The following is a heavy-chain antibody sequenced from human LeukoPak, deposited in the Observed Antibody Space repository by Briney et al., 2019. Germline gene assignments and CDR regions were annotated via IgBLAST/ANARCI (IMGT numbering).Heavy chain of an antibody. D-gene: IGHD3-16*02. J-gene: IGHJ5*02. V-gene: IGHV4-34*01. CDR2: INHSGST. Sequence: SETLSLTCAVYGGSFSGYYWSWIRQPPGKGLEWIGEINHSGSTNYNPSLKSRVTISVDTSKNQFSLKLSSVTAADTAVYYCARGKNDDYDYVWGSYRRRGVWFDPWSQGTLVTVSS. CDR3: ARGKNDDYDYVWGSYRRRGVWFDP. CDR1: GGSFSGYY.